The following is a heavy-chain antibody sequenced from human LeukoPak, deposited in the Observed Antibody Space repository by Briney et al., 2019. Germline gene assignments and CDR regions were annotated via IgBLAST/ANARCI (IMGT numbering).Heavy chain of an antibody. CDR3: ARGSEIQLWSSYFDY. CDR1: GGTFSSYT. J-gene: IGHJ4*02. Sequence: SVKVSCKASGGTFSSYTISWVRQAPGQGLEWMGGIIPIFGTANYAQKFQGRVTITTDESTSTAYMELSSLRSEDTAVYYCARGSEIQLWSSYFDYWGQGTLVTVSS. D-gene: IGHD5-18*01. V-gene: IGHV1-69*05. CDR2: IIPIFGTA.